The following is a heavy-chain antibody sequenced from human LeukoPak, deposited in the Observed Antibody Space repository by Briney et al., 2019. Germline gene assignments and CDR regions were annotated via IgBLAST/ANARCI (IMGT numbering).Heavy chain of an antibody. CDR2: FDPEDGET. D-gene: IGHD3-10*01. J-gene: IGHJ4*02. V-gene: IGHV1-24*01. CDR3: ARGSLWFNY. Sequence: ASVKVSCKVSGYTLTELSMHWVRQAPGKGLEWMGGFDPEDGETIYAQKFQGRVTMTRNTSISTAYMELSSLRSEDTAVYYCARGSLWFNYWGQGTLVTVSS. CDR1: GYTLTELS.